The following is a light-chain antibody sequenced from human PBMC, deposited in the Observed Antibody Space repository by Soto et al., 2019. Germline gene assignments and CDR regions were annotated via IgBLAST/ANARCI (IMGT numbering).Light chain of an antibody. Sequence: DIHMTQSPSTLPASLGDRVTIACRASQSISDWFAWYQQKPGTAPKXQIXHASTLESGVPSRFSGSGSGTDFTLTIRSLQAEEFATYYCQQPLEGTFGQGTKVDIK. J-gene: IGKJ1*01. CDR2: HAS. CDR3: QQPLEGT. V-gene: IGKV1-5*01. CDR1: QSISDW.